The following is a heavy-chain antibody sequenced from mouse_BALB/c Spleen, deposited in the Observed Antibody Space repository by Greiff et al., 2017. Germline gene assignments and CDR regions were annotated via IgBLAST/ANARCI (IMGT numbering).Heavy chain of an antibody. CDR2: ISYDGSN. D-gene: IGHD1-1*01. V-gene: IGHV3-6*02. Sequence: EVQLVESGPGLVKPSQSLSLTCSVTGYSITSGYYWNWIRQFPGNKLEWMGYISYDGSNNYNPSLKNRISITRDTSKNQFFLKLNSVTTEDTATYYCAREDYGSSSWYFDVWGAGTTVTVSS. CDR3: AREDYGSSSWYFDV. CDR1: GYSITSGYY. J-gene: IGHJ1*01.